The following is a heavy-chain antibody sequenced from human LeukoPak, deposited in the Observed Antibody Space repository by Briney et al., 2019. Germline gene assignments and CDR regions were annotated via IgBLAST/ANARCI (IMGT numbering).Heavy chain of an antibody. J-gene: IGHJ6*03. CDR3: ARAREYRANPAYMDV. D-gene: IGHD4/OR15-4a*01. CDR2: ISAYNGNT. CDR1: GYTFSSYD. Sequence: ASVKVSCKASGYTFSSYDFSWVRQAPGQGLEWMGWISAYNGNTNYAQKLQGRVTMTTDTSTSTAYMELRGLRSDDTAVYYCARAREYRANPAYMDVWGQGTTVTVSS. V-gene: IGHV1-18*01.